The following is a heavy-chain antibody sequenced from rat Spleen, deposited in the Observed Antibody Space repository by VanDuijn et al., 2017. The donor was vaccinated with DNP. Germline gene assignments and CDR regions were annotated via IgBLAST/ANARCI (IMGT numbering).Heavy chain of an antibody. D-gene: IGHD4-3*01. CDR3: VRWNSGHFDY. J-gene: IGHJ2*01. CDR2: ISYDGSST. V-gene: IGHV5-7*01. Sequence: EVQLVESGGGXXXPGXXLKLSCXXXGFXXXDXXXAWVRKAPKKSLGWVATISYDGSSTYYRDSVKGRFTITRDNAKSTLYLQMNTLRSEDMATYYCVRWNSGHFDYWGQGVMVTVSS. CDR1: GFXXXDXX.